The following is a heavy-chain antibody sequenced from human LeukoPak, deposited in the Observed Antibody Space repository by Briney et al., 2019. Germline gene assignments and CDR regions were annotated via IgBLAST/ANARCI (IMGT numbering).Heavy chain of an antibody. D-gene: IGHD2-2*01. CDR1: GFTFSTYW. Sequence: GGSLRLSCAASGFTFSTYWMSWVRQAPGNGLEWVANIKQDGSGTFYVDSVKGRFTISRDNTKSSLYLQMNSLRAEDTAVYYCARSGNLDRPVVVDYWGQGTLVTVSS. V-gene: IGHV3-7*01. CDR3: ARSGNLDRPVVVDY. J-gene: IGHJ4*02. CDR2: IKQDGSGT.